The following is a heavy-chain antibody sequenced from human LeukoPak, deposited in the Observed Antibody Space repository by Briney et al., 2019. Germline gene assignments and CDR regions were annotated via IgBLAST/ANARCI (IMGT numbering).Heavy chain of an antibody. Sequence: SETLSLTCTVSGGSMSDDYWSWIRQSPVRGLEWIGYLYYSGNTNYNPSLKSRLTISRDMAKNQFSLKLSSVTSADTAVYYCARGEYEDLVDNWGQGTLVTVSS. CDR2: LYYSGNT. V-gene: IGHV4-59*01. CDR1: GGSMSDDY. D-gene: IGHD1-26*01. J-gene: IGHJ4*02. CDR3: ARGEYEDLVDN.